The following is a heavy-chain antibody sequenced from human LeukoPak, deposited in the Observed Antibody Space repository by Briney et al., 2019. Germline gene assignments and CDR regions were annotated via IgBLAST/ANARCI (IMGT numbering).Heavy chain of an antibody. J-gene: IGHJ5*02. Sequence: RSETLSLTCTVSGGSMSSYYWSWIRQPPGKGLEWIGEINHSGSTNYNPSLKSRVTISVDTSKNQFSLKLSSVTAADTAVYYCARLTGYSSESWFDPWGQGTLVTVSS. CDR1: GGSMSSYY. CDR3: ARLTGYSSESWFDP. D-gene: IGHD3-9*01. V-gene: IGHV4-34*01. CDR2: INHSGST.